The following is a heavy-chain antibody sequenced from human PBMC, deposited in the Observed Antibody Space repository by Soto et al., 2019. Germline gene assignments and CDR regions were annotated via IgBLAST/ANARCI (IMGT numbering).Heavy chain of an antibody. CDR1: GFTVSSSY. CDR3: ARHVGYYWYFDL. J-gene: IGHJ2*01. Sequence: EVQLVESGGGLVQPGGSLRLSCGASGFTVSSSYMGWVRQAPGKGLEWVSSIYSGGNTYYADSVRGRFTISTDNSKDTLYLQMNRLRVDDTAMYFCARHVGYYWYFDLWGRGTLVTVSS. V-gene: IGHV3-66*04. CDR2: IYSGGNT. D-gene: IGHD6-13*01.